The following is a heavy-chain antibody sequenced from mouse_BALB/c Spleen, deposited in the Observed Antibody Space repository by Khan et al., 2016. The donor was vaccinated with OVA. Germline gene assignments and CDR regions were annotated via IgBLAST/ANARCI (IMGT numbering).Heavy chain of an antibody. CDR2: IWAGGST. CDR3: AREVYYGNLYYFDY. Sequence: QVQLKESGPGLVAPSQSLSITCTVSGVSLTSYGVHWVRQPPGKGLEWLGTIWAGGSTNYNSALMSRLSIIKDNSKSQVFLKMNSLQTDDTAIYYCAREVYYGNLYYFDYWGQGTTLTVSS. D-gene: IGHD2-1*01. V-gene: IGHV2-9*02. CDR1: GVSLTSYG. J-gene: IGHJ2*01.